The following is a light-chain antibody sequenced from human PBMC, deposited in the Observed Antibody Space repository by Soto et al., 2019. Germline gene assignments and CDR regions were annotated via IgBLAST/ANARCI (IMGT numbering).Light chain of an antibody. Sequence: DIQMTESASSLSASGGDRGALSCRASQSISSYLNWYQPKPGKAPKLLIYAASSLQSGVPSRLSGSGSGTDFTLPIRSLQPEDFATYYCQQSYSTPTFGQGTRLEI. J-gene: IGKJ5*01. V-gene: IGKV1-39*01. CDR1: QSISSY. CDR3: QQSYSTPT. CDR2: AAS.